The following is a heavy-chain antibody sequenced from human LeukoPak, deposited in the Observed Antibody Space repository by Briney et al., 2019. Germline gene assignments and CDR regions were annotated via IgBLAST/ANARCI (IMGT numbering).Heavy chain of an antibody. CDR2: INPNSGAT. D-gene: IGHD2-2*01. J-gene: IGHJ5*02. V-gene: IGHV1-2*02. CDR1: GYTFTGYY. CDR3: ARDGGWYQLLWWFDP. Sequence: GASVKVSCKASGYTFTGYYMHWARQAPGRGLEWMGWINPNSGATKYAQKFQGRVTMTRDTSISTAYMEVSRLRFDDTAVYYCARDGGWYQLLWWFDPWGQGTLVTVSS.